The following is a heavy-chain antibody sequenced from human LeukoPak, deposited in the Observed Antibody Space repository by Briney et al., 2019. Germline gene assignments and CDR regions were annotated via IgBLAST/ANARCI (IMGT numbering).Heavy chain of an antibody. CDR3: ARDSGLDYYDSSTSDY. V-gene: IGHV3-53*01. J-gene: IGHJ4*02. D-gene: IGHD3-22*01. Sequence: GGSLRLSCAASGFTVSSNYMSWVRQAPGKGLEWVSVIYSGGSTYYADSVKGRFTISRDNSKNTLYLQMNSLRAEDTAAYYCARDSGLDYYDSSTSDYWGQGTLVTVSS. CDR1: GFTVSSNY. CDR2: IYSGGST.